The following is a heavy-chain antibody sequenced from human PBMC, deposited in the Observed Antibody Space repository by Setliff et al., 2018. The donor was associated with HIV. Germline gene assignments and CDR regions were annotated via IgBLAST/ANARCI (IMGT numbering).Heavy chain of an antibody. CDR2: INPNSGDT. CDR1: GYTFSAYN. Sequence: GASVKVSCKASGYTFSAYNMHWVRQAPGQGLEWMGWINPNSGDTNYAQKFQGRVTLTRDTSITTAYMELSRLRSDDTAVYYCARDDHGDPFDYWGQGTLVTVSS. CDR3: ARDDHGDPFDY. J-gene: IGHJ4*02. D-gene: IGHD4-17*01. V-gene: IGHV1-2*02.